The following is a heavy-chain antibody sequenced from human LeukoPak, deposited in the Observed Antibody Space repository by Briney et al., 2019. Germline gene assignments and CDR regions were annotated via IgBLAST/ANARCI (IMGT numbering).Heavy chain of an antibody. J-gene: IGHJ3*02. Sequence: PSETLSLTCTVSGGSISSSSYYWGWIRQPPGKGLEWIGSVYYTGASYYNPSLKSRVTISIDTSKKHFSLKLTSVTAADTAVYYCARDSGSYSAFDIWGQGTMVTVSS. CDR3: ARDSGSYSAFDI. CDR1: GGSISSSSYY. V-gene: IGHV4-39*07. D-gene: IGHD1-26*01. CDR2: VYYTGAS.